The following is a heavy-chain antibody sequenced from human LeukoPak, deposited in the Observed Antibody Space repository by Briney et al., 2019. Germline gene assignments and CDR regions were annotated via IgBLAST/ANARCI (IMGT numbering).Heavy chain of an antibody. CDR2: INHSGST. CDR1: GGSFSGYY. CDR3: ASQNSEYCSGGSCPTGLIFDY. Sequence: PSETLSLTCAVYGGSFSGYYWSWIRQPPGKGLEGIGEINHSGSTNYNPSLKSRVTISVDTSKNQFSLKLSSVTAADTAVYYCASQNSEYCSGGSCPTGLIFDYWGQGTLVTVSS. V-gene: IGHV4-34*01. D-gene: IGHD2-15*01. J-gene: IGHJ4*02.